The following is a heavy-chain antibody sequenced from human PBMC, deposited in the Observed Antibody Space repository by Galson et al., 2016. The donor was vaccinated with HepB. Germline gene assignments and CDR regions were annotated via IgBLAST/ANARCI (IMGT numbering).Heavy chain of an antibody. CDR3: ARAGVDYCRGGNCYPYYYYGMDV. J-gene: IGHJ6*02. CDR1: GGSISSYY. CDR2: IYYSGST. D-gene: IGHD2-15*01. V-gene: IGHV4-59*01. Sequence: SETLSLTCTVSGGSISSYYWSWIRQPPGKGLEWIGYIYYSGSTNYNPSLKSRVTISVDTSKNQFSLKLRSVTAADTAVYYCARAGVDYCRGGNCYPYYYYGMDVWGQGTTVTVSS.